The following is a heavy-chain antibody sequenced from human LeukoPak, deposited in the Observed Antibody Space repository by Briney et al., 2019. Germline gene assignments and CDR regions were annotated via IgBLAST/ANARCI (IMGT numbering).Heavy chain of an antibody. Sequence: PGGSLRLSCAASGFTFSSYWMSWVRQAPGKGLEWVSVIYSGGSTYYADSVKGRFTISRDNSKNTLYLQMNSLRAEDTAVYYCARDSRSGYSGYDYKNAFDIWGQGTMVTVSS. CDR1: GFTFSSYW. D-gene: IGHD5-12*01. V-gene: IGHV3-53*01. J-gene: IGHJ3*02. CDR2: IYSGGST. CDR3: ARDSRSGYSGYDYKNAFDI.